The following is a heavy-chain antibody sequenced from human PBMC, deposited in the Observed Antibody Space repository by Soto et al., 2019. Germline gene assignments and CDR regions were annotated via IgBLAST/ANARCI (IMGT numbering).Heavy chain of an antibody. D-gene: IGHD5-18*01. CDR1: GGSISSGGYY. J-gene: IGHJ6*02. CDR2: IYYSGST. CDR3: ASRGYSYGFSLGMDV. Sequence: QVQLQESGPGLVKPSQTLSLTCTVSGGSISSGGYYWSWIRQHPGKGLEWIGYIYYSGSTYYNPSLKSRVTISVDTSKNQFSLKLRSVTAADTAVYYCASRGYSYGFSLGMDVWGQGTTVTVSS. V-gene: IGHV4-31*03.